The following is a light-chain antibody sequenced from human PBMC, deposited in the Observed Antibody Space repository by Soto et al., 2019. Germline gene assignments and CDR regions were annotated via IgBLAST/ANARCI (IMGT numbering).Light chain of an antibody. CDR3: QQYNDWLWT. CDR2: DAS. V-gene: IGKV3-15*01. CDR1: QTVINK. Sequence: EIVMTQSPATLSVSPGERATLSCRASQTVINKLAWFQQEPGQAPRLLNYDASTRATGIPARFSGSGSGTEFTLTISSLQSEDFAVYYCQQYNDWLWTFGQGTKVEIK. J-gene: IGKJ1*01.